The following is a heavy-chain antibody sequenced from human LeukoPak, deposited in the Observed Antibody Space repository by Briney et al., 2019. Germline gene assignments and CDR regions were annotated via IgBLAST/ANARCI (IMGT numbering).Heavy chain of an antibody. J-gene: IGHJ4*02. D-gene: IGHD3-10*01. CDR1: GFTFSSYT. V-gene: IGHV3-23*01. Sequence: GGSLRLSCAASGFTFSSYTMSWVRQAPGKGLEWVSTITTSDGNTYYADSVKGRFTISRDNSKKMLYLQLSNLRAEDTAVYYCARGGPDPGENYYFDYWGLGTLVTVS. CDR2: ITTSDGNT. CDR3: ARGGPDPGENYYFDY.